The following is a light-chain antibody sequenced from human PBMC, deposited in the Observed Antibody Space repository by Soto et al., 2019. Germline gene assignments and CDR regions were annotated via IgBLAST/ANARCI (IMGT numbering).Light chain of an antibody. CDR1: SSSIGTNF. CDR3: AAWDDNLSTYV. J-gene: IGLJ1*01. Sequence: QSVLTQPPSASGTPGQRVSICCSGYSSSIGTNFVYWYQQLPGTAPKVLIHSNNQRPSGVPDRFSGSKSGTSASLVISGLRSEDEADYYCAAWDDNLSTYVFGSGTNVTVL. V-gene: IGLV1-47*02. CDR2: SNN.